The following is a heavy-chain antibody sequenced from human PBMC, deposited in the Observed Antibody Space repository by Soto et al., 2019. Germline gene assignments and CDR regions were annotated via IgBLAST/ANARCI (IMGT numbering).Heavy chain of an antibody. CDR3: ARASLHYYYYGMDV. CDR2: INAGNGNT. J-gene: IGHJ6*02. Sequence: ASVKVSCKASGYTFTSYAMHWVRQAPGQRLEWMGWINAGNGNTKYSQKFQGRVTITRDTSASTAYMELSSLRSEDTAVYYCARASLHYYYYGMDVWGQGTTVTVSS. V-gene: IGHV1-3*01. CDR1: GYTFTSYA.